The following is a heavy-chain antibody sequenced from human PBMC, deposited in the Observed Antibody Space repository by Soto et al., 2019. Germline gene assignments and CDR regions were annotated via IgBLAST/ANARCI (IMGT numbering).Heavy chain of an antibody. J-gene: IGHJ4*02. Sequence: QVLLVQSGPEVKMPGASVKVSCKTSGYTFTAYGLAWLRQAPGQRPEWMGWVSTNNADTNYAPRLQGRVTMTTDKSTTKTYMELRSLRYDDTAVYYCARELNTDPSAYYSFAYWGQGTLVTVSS. CDR1: GYTFTAYG. CDR2: VSTNNADT. CDR3: ARELNTDPSAYYSFAY. D-gene: IGHD3-22*01. V-gene: IGHV1-18*01.